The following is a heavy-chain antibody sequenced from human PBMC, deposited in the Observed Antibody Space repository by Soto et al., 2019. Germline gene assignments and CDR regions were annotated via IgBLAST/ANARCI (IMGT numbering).Heavy chain of an antibody. D-gene: IGHD3-16*01. CDR3: ARGETYLGG. Sequence: QVQLVQSGAEVKKPGSSVKVSCKASRDTFSKYAFNWVRQAPGQGLEWMGWIIPIFDSRNYAEKFQGRVTITADESTSTAYMEVRSLRFEDTAVYYCARGETYLGGWGQGTTVTVSS. CDR2: IIPIFDSR. CDR1: RDTFSKYA. J-gene: IGHJ6*02. V-gene: IGHV1-69*01.